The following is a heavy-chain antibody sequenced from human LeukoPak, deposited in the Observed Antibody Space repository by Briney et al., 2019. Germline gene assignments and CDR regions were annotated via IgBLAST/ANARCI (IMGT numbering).Heavy chain of an antibody. J-gene: IGHJ4*02. CDR1: GFSFSGHW. CDR3: ARGPNSNWSGLDF. V-gene: IGHV3-74*01. D-gene: IGHD6-6*01. Sequence: GSLRLSCTASGFSFSGHWMHWARQLPGKGLVWVSRISPTGSTTSYADSVKGRFTVSRDNAKNTLYLQMNNLRAEDTAVYYCARGPNSNWSGLDFWGQGTLLTVSS. CDR2: ISPTGSTT.